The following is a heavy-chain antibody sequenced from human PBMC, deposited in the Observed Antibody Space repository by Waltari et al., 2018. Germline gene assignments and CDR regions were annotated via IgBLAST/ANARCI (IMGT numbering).Heavy chain of an antibody. CDR1: GFTFSSSD. CDR2: ISGSGGST. CDR3: AKVLYSGSYCFDY. J-gene: IGHJ4*02. V-gene: IGHV3-23*04. Sequence: EVQLVESGGGLVQPGGSLRLSCAASGFTFSSSDMSWVRQAPGKGLEWVSAISGSGGSTYYADSVKGRFTISRDNSKNTLYLQMNSLRAEDTAVYYCAKVLYSGSYCFDYWGQGTLVTVSS. D-gene: IGHD1-26*01.